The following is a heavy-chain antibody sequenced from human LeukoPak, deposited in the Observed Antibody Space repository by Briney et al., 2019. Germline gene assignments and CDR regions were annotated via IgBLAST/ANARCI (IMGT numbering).Heavy chain of an antibody. CDR1: GFTFSSYW. CDR3: ARDRVGSSSSPEASYYMDV. Sequence: GGSLRLSCAASGFTFSSYWMSWVRQAPGKGLEWVANIKQDGSEKYYVDSVKGRFTISRDNAKNSLYLQMNSLRAEDTAVYYCARDRVGSSSSPEASYYMDVWGKGTTVTVSS. CDR2: IKQDGSEK. J-gene: IGHJ6*03. V-gene: IGHV3-7*01. D-gene: IGHD6-6*01.